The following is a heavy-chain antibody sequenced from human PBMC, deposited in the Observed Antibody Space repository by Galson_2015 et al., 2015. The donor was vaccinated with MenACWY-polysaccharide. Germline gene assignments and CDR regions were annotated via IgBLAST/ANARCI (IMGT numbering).Heavy chain of an antibody. CDR3: AKDILTAQYCSGGRCCPEGAFHI. Sequence: SLRLSCAASGFTFDDYAMHWVRQAPGKGLEWVSGISWNSASTGYADSVKARFTISRDNAKNSLYLQMNSLRVEDTALYYCAKDILTAQYCSGGRCCPEGAFHIWGQGTMVTVSS. D-gene: IGHD2-15*01. J-gene: IGHJ3*02. CDR2: ISWNSAST. V-gene: IGHV3-9*01. CDR1: GFTFDDYA.